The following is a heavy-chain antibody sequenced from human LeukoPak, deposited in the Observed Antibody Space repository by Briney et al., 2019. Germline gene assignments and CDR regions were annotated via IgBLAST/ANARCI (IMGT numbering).Heavy chain of an antibody. J-gene: IGHJ3*02. D-gene: IGHD3-22*01. Sequence: SETLSLTCAVYGASFSGYYWSGIRQPPGRGLEWIGEISHRGGTNYNPSLKSRVNISPDTSKNQFSLKLSSVTAADTAVYYCSRIYDVSDYHMAFDIWSQGTMVTVSS. CDR2: ISHRGGT. CDR3: SRIYDVSDYHMAFDI. V-gene: IGHV4-34*01. CDR1: GASFSGYY.